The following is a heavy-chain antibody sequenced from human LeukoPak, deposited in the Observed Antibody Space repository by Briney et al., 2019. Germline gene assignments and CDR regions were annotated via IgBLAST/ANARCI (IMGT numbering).Heavy chain of an antibody. Sequence: PGGSLRLSCAASGFTFSSYWMHWVRQAPGKGLVWVSRINSDGSSTSYADPVKGRFTISRDNAKNTLYLQMNSLRAEDTAVYYCAREGPLYYDILTGYLRQAGYYFDYWGQGTLVTVSS. V-gene: IGHV3-74*01. CDR3: AREGPLYYDILTGYLRQAGYYFDY. CDR1: GFTFSSYW. J-gene: IGHJ4*02. CDR2: INSDGSST. D-gene: IGHD3-9*01.